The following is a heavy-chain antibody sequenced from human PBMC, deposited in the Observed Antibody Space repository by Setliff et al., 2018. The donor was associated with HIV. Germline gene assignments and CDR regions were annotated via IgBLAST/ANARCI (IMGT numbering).Heavy chain of an antibody. D-gene: IGHD3-3*01. V-gene: IGHV1-3*01. Sequence: ASVKVSCKASGYTFTSYALHWVRQAPGQRLEWMGWINAGNGNTKYSQKFQDRVTMIRDISASTAYMELSSLRSEDTAVYYCARVSEETYDDYWSGYYAFDIWGQGTTVTVSS. CDR2: INAGNGNT. J-gene: IGHJ3*02. CDR3: ARVSEETYDDYWSGYYAFDI. CDR1: GYTFTSYA.